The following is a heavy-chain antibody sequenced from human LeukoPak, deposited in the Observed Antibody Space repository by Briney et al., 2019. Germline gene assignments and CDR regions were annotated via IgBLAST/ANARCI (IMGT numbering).Heavy chain of an antibody. CDR3: ARDRGSSSSPNSWVREVFDY. V-gene: IGHV1-46*01. D-gene: IGHD6-6*01. CDR2: INPSGGST. CDR1: GGTFSSYA. J-gene: IGHJ4*02. Sequence: ASVKVSCKASGGTFSSYAISWVRQAPGQGLEWMGIINPSGGSTSYAQKFQGRVTMTRDTSTSTVYMELSSLRSEDTAVYYCARDRGSSSSPNSWVREVFDYWGQGTLVTVSS.